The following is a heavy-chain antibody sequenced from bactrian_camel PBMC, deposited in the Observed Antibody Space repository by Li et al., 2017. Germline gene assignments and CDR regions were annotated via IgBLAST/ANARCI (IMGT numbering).Heavy chain of an antibody. CDR2: IYSGGYKT. J-gene: IGHJ4*01. CDR1: GYYGAYC. Sequence: DVQLVESGGGSVQAGGSLRLACAASGYYGAYCMGWFRQAPGKERERVATIYSGGYKTYYASSVEGRFFISQDYAKNTVYLQMNSLRPEDSAMYYCAAKRCWVPRYNYWGQGTQVTVS. V-gene: IGHV3S40*01. D-gene: IGHD3*01. CDR3: AAKRCWVPRYNY.